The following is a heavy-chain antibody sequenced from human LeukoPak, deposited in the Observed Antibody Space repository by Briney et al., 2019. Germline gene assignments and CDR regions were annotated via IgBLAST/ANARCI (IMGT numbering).Heavy chain of an antibody. J-gene: IGHJ4*02. CDR1: GFTFSSYA. CDR3: ARVRYFDY. Sequence: PGGSLRLSCAASGFTFSSYAMHWVRQAPVKGLEWVAVISYDGSNKYYADSVKGRFTISGDNSKNTLYLQMNSLRAEDTAVYYCARVRYFDYWGQGTLVTVSS. V-gene: IGHV3-30-3*01. CDR2: ISYDGSNK.